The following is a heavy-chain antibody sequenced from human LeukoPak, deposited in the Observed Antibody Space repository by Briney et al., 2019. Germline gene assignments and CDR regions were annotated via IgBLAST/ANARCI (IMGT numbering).Heavy chain of an antibody. Sequence: GESLKISCEASGYTFTTYWIGWARQKPGQGLEWMGSIYPGDSDIRFSPSFKGHVTISADKSLNTAYLQWDNVKASDTAMYFCARPIPLNGWFDSWGQGTLVTVSS. CDR1: GYTFTTYW. V-gene: IGHV5-51*01. J-gene: IGHJ5*01. D-gene: IGHD4-17*01. CDR3: ARPIPLNGWFDS. CDR2: IYPGDSDI.